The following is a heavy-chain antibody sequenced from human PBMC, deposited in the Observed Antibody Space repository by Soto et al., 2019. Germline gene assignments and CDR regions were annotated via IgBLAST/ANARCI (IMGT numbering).Heavy chain of an antibody. J-gene: IGHJ3*01. D-gene: IGHD6-6*01. CDR1: GYTFTSYY. CDR2: INPSGGST. Sequence: ASVKVSCKASGYTFTSYYMHWGRQAPGQGLEWMGIINPSGGSTSYAQKFQGRVTTTRDTSTSTVYMELSSLRSEDTAVYYCARVSPLAVEYSSSSGALDAFDLWGQGTMVTVSS. V-gene: IGHV1-46*01. CDR3: ARVSPLAVEYSSSSGALDAFDL.